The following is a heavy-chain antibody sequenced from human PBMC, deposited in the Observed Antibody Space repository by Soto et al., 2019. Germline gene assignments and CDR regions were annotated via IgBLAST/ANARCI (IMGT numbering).Heavy chain of an antibody. CDR3: ARERALAADY. D-gene: IGHD6-25*01. Sequence: GASVKVSCKASGYTFTSYDINWVRQATGQGLEWMGWMNPNSGNTGYAQKFQGRVTMTRNTSIRTAYMELSSLRSEDTGMYYCARERALAADYWGQGTLVTVSS. V-gene: IGHV1-8*01. CDR2: MNPNSGNT. J-gene: IGHJ4*02. CDR1: GYTFTSYD.